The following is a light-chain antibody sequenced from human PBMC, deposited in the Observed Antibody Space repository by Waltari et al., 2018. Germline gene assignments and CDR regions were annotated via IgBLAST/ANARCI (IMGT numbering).Light chain of an antibody. J-gene: IGLJ1*01. Sequence: QSALTQPRSVSRSPGQSVTISCTATISDVGNYNYVSWYQQHPGKPPKLIIYEVTKRPSGVPDRLSGSKSGNTASLTISGLQAEDEADYYCCSYAGRYTFVFGTGTKVTVL. CDR3: CSYAGRYTFV. CDR2: EVT. V-gene: IGLV2-11*01. CDR1: ISDVGNYNY.